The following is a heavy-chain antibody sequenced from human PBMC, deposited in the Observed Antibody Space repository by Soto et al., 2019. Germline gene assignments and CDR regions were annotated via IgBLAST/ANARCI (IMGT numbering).Heavy chain of an antibody. CDR3: ARKSPRGRDSRSWYEGPFDY. J-gene: IGHJ4*02. Sequence: QVQLVQSGAEVKKPGASVKVSCKASGYTFTSYGISWVRQAPGQGLEWMGWISSYNGNTNYAQKLQGRVTMTTDTSPSTAYMKLRSLRSDDTAVYYCARKSPRGRDSRSWYEGPFDYWGQGTMVTVYS. CDR1: GYTFTSYG. CDR2: ISSYNGNT. D-gene: IGHD6-13*01. V-gene: IGHV1-18*01.